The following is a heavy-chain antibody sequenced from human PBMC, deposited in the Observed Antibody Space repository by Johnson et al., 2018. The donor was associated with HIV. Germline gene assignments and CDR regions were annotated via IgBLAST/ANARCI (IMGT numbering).Heavy chain of an antibody. J-gene: IGHJ3*02. CDR1: GFSFSKAW. CDR3: TSLVGAYAFDM. D-gene: IGHD1-26*01. V-gene: IGHV3-15*01. CDR2: LKMKSEGETT. Sequence: VQLVESGGGVVRPGGSLRLSCAASGFSFSKAWMSWVRQAPGKGLEWVGRLKMKSEGETTDYAAPVKDRFTISRDYSKNTLYLQMNSLKTEDTAVYYCTSLVGAYAFDMWGQGTMVTVSS.